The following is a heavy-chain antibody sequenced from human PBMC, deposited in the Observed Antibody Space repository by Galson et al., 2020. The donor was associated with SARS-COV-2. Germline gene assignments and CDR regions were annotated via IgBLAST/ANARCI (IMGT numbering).Heavy chain of an antibody. CDR2: MNPNSGNT. CDR3: AGIAARDY. J-gene: IGHJ4*02. D-gene: IGHD6-6*01. Sequence: ASVTVSCKPSGYTLTSYDINRVRQATAHRLEWMGWMNPNSGNTGYAQKFQGRVTMTRNTSRGTAYMGLSSLRSEDTAVYCCAGIAARDYWGQGTLVTVSS. V-gene: IGHV1-8*01. CDR1: GYTLTSYD.